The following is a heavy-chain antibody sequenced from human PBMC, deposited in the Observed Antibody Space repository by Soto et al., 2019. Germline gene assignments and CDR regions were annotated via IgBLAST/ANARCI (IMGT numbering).Heavy chain of an antibody. V-gene: IGHV4-59*08. J-gene: IGHJ6*03. D-gene: IGHD1-1*01. CDR1: GDSISTYY. CDR3: ARVEGTYFYYYMDV. CDR2: IYYSGIT. Sequence: ASETLSLTCTVSGDSISTYYWNWIRQPPGKGLEWIGYIYYSGITDYNPSLKSRVTISVDTSKNQFSLNLRSVTAADTAVYYCARVEGTYFYYYMDVWGKGTTVTVSS.